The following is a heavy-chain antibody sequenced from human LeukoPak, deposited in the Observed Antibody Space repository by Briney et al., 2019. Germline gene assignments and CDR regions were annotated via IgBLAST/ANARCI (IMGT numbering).Heavy chain of an antibody. CDR1: GFTVSKCA. D-gene: IGHD3-10*01. J-gene: IGHJ4*02. CDR3: AKAYHYGAGSSFDY. V-gene: IGHV3-23*01. CDR2: ISARGDNT. Sequence: PGWSLRLCSAASGFTVSKCAVRGMRQAPGKGLEWVSAISARGDNTYYADSVKGRFSISRDNSQNTQYLQMNSLRAEDTAIYYCAKAYHYGAGSSFDYWGQGILVTVSS.